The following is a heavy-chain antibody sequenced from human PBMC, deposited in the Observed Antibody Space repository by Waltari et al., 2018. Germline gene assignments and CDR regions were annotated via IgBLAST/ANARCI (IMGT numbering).Heavy chain of an antibody. D-gene: IGHD5-12*01. Sequence: QVDLVESGGGVVQPGRSLRLPCAASGFPFHNYDIHWVRQARGKGLEWVAAISFDSNNKYYTDSVKGRFTISRDNSKNMLYLEMNSLGTEDTALYYCASVADTGYKTNWGQGTLVTVSS. V-gene: IGHV3-30-3*01. CDR2: ISFDSNNK. CDR3: ASVADTGYKTN. J-gene: IGHJ4*02. CDR1: GFPFHNYD.